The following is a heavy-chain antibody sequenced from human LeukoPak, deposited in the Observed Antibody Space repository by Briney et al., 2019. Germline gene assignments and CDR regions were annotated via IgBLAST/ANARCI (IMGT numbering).Heavy chain of an antibody. Sequence: PGGSLRLSCAASGFTFSSYGMHWVRQAPGKGLEWVAVISYDGSNKYYADSMKGRFTISRDNSKNTLYLQMNSLRAEDTAVYYCAKGGEMATNWGQGTLVTVSS. J-gene: IGHJ4*02. CDR2: ISYDGSNK. V-gene: IGHV3-30*18. CDR1: GFTFSSYG. D-gene: IGHD5-24*01. CDR3: AKGGEMATN.